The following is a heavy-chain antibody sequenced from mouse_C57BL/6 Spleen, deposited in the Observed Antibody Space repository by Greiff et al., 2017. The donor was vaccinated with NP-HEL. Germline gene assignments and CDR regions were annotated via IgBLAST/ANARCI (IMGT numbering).Heavy chain of an antibody. V-gene: IGHV1-82*01. J-gene: IGHJ4*01. CDR1: GYAFSSSW. Sequence: QVQLKESGPELVKPGASVKISCKASGYAFSSSWMNWVKQRPGKGLEWIGRIYPGDGVTNYNGKFKGKATLTADKSSSPACRQLSSLTSEDSAVYFCARSGDIYRYDAMDYWGQGTSVTVSS. CDR3: ARSGDIYRYDAMDY. CDR2: IYPGDGVT. D-gene: IGHD2-3*01.